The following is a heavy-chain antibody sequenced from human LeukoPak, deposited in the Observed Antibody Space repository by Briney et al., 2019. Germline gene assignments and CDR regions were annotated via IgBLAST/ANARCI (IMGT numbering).Heavy chain of an antibody. CDR3: ARALHYYDSSGYYFDY. Sequence: ASVTVSCKASGYTFTSYGISWVRQAPGQGLEWMGWISAYNGNTNYAQKLQGRVTMTTDTSTSTAYMELRSLRSDDTAVYYCARALHYYDSSGYYFDYWGQGTLVTVSS. J-gene: IGHJ4*02. CDR1: GYTFTSYG. D-gene: IGHD3-22*01. V-gene: IGHV1-18*01. CDR2: ISAYNGNT.